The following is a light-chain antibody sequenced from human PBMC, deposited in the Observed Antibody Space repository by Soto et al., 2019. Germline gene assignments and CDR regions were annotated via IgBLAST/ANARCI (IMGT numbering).Light chain of an antibody. CDR1: QHISSY. CDR3: QQRSNWPLT. Sequence: EIVLTQSPATLSLSPGERATLSCRASQHISSYLAWYQQKPGQAPRLLIYDASNRATGIPARFSGGGSGTDFTLIISSLAPEDFAVYYCQQRSNWPLTFGGGTKVEIK. J-gene: IGKJ4*01. CDR2: DAS. V-gene: IGKV3-11*01.